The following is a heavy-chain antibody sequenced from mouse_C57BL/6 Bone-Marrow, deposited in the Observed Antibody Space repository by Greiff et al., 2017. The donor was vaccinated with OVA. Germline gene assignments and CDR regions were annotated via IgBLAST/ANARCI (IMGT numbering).Heavy chain of an antibody. J-gene: IGHJ2*01. CDR2: ISSGSSTI. CDR1: GFTFSDYG. CDR3: ATLIDY. V-gene: IGHV5-17*01. Sequence: EVQLQESGGGLVKPGGSLKLSCAASGFTFSDYGMHWVRQAPEKGLEWVAYISSGSSTIYYADTVKGRFTISRDNAKNTLFLQMTSLRSEDTAMYYCATLIDYWGQGTTLTVSS.